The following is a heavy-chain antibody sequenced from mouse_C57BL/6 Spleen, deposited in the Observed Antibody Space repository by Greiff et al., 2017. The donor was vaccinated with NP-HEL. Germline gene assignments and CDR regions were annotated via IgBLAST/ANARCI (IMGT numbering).Heavy chain of an antibody. CDR2: INPSTGGT. D-gene: IGHD3-1*01. V-gene: IGHV1-42*01. J-gene: IGHJ2*01. CDR1: GYSFTGYY. Sequence: DVQLQESGPELVKPGASVKISCKASGYSFTGYYMNWVKQSPEKSLEWIGEINPSTGGTTYNQKFKAKATLTVDKSSSTAYMQLKSLTSEDSAVYYCARSGRGHYLDYWGQGTTLTVSS. CDR3: ARSGRGHYLDY.